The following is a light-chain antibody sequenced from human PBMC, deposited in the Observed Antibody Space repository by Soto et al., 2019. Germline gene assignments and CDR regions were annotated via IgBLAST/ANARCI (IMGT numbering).Light chain of an antibody. V-gene: IGKV3-11*01. CDR1: QSVSSY. J-gene: IGKJ3*01. Sequence: EIVLTQSPANLYLSPGERATLSCRASQSVSSYLAWYQQKPGQAPRLLIYDASSRATGIPARFSGSGSGTDFTLTISSLEPDDFAVYYCQQRSNWLFTFGPGTKVDIK. CDR2: DAS. CDR3: QQRSNWLFT.